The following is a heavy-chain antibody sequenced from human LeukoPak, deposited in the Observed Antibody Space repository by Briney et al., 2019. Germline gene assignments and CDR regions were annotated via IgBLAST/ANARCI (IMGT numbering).Heavy chain of an antibody. V-gene: IGHV3-23*01. J-gene: IGHJ4*02. Sequence: GRSLRLSCAASGFTFSSYAMSWVRQAPGKGLEWVSAISGSGGSTYYADSVKGRFTISRDNSKNTLFLQMNSLRAEDTAVYYCAKVGQWLYFDYWGQGTLVTVSS. CDR3: AKVGQWLYFDY. CDR1: GFTFSSYA. CDR2: ISGSGGST. D-gene: IGHD6-19*01.